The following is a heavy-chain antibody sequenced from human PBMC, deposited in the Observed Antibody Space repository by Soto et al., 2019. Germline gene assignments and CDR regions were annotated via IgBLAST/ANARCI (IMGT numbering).Heavy chain of an antibody. CDR3: ARLPTISMPREPLDS. V-gene: IGHV1-58*01. Sequence: GASVKVSCKASGFTFSSSAVHWVRQARGHRLEWIGWIVVGNSNTNYARGLQERVTITRDKSISTAYLQWSSLKASDTATYYCARLPTISMPREPLDSWGQGTLVTVSS. J-gene: IGHJ4*02. D-gene: IGHD3-10*01. CDR2: IVVGNSNT. CDR1: GFTFSSSA.